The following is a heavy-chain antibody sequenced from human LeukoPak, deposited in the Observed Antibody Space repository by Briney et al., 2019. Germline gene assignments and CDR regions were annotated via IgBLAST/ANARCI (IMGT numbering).Heavy chain of an antibody. D-gene: IGHD6-13*01. CDR3: ARVCPIWKQQTYYFDY. CDR1: GGDISSGGYY. Sequence: LSLDCTVYGGDISSGGYYWSWIRRHPGKGWEGIEYIYYSGSTYYNPSLKSRVTISVDTSKNQFSLKLSSVTAADTAVYYCARVCPIWKQQTYYFDYWGQGTLVTVSS. CDR2: IYYSGST. J-gene: IGHJ4*02. V-gene: IGHV4-31*03.